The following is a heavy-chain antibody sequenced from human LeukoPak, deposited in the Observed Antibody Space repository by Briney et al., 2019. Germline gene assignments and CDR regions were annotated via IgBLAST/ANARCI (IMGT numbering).Heavy chain of an antibody. CDR3: ATGGSGWSRGFY. J-gene: IGHJ4*02. D-gene: IGHD6-19*01. CDR1: GYTLTELS. V-gene: IGHV1-24*01. Sequence: ASVKVSCKGSGYTLTELSMHWVRQAPGKGLEWMGGFDPEDGETIYAQKFQGRVTMTEDTSTDTAYMELSSLRSEDTAVYYCATGGSGWSRGFYWGQGTLVTVSS. CDR2: FDPEDGET.